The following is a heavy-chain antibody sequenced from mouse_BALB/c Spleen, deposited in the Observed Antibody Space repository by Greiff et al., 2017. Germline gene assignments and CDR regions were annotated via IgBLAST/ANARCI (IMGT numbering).Heavy chain of an antibody. CDR1: GYTFTSYW. CDR2: IYPSDSYT. CDR3: TRIWAGRYFDV. Sequence: VQLQQPGAELVRPGASVKLSCKASGYTFTSYWIHWVKQRPGQGLEWIGNIYPSDSYTNYNQKFKDKATLTVDKSSSTAYMQLSSPTSEDSAVYYCTRIWAGRYFDVWGAGTTVTVSS. D-gene: IGHD4-1*01. J-gene: IGHJ1*01. V-gene: IGHV1-69*02.